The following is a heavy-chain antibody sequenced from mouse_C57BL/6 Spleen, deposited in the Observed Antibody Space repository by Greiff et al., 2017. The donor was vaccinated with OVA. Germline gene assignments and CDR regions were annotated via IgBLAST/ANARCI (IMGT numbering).Heavy chain of an antibody. J-gene: IGHJ2*01. V-gene: IGHV1-62-2*01. CDR1: GYTFTEYT. Sequence: QVQLQQSGAELVKPGASVKLSCKASGYTFTEYTIHWVKQRSGQGLEWIGWFYPGSGSIKYNEKFKDKATLTADKSSSTVYMELSRLTSEDSAVYFGARHEEVEEEYYYGSSWFDYWGQGTTLTVSS. CDR2: FYPGSGSI. D-gene: IGHD1-1*01. CDR3: ARHEEVEEEYYYGSSWFDY.